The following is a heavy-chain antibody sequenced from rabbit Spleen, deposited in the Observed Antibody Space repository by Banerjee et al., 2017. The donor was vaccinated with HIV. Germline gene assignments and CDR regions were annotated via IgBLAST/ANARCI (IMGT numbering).Heavy chain of an antibody. J-gene: IGHJ4*01. Sequence: QSLEESGGGLVQPGGSLRLSCKASGFDFSAYGVSWVRQAPGKGLEWIACIYTGSGGRTYYASWAIGRFTISKTSSTTVTLKMTSLTAADTATYFCARDLTGVIGWNFGWWGPGTLVTVS. V-gene: IGHV1S40*01. CDR2: IYTGSGGRT. CDR3: ARDLTGVIGWNFGW. CDR1: GFDFSAYG. D-gene: IGHD1-1*01.